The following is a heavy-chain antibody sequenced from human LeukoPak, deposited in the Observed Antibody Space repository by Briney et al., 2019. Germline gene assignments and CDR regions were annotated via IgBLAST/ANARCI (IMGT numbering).Heavy chain of an antibody. J-gene: IGHJ4*02. V-gene: IGHV3-48*01. CDR1: GFTFSSYS. CDR2: ISSSSGSI. CDR3: ARDGGYCSSTTCPSTTPFDF. Sequence: GGSLRLSCAASGFTFSSYSLNWVRQAPGKGLGWISYISSSSGSIYYADSVNGRFTISRDNAKNSLYLQMNSLRADDTAVYYCARDGGYCSSTTCPSTTPFDFWGQGTLVTVSS. D-gene: IGHD2-2*01.